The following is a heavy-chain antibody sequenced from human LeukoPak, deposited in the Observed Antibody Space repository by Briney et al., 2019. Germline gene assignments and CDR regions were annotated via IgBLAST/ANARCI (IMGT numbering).Heavy chain of an antibody. V-gene: IGHV5-51*01. CDR2: IYPGDSDT. J-gene: IGHJ6*02. CDR1: GYSFTNYW. CDR3: ARLSTSLLQNPQYYGMDV. Sequence: GESLKISCKGSGYSFTNYWIGWVRQMPGKGLESMGIIYPGDSDTRYNPSFQGQVTISVDKSISTAYLQWGSLKASDTAIYYCARLSTSLLQNPQYYGMDVWVQGTTVTVSS. D-gene: IGHD2-15*01.